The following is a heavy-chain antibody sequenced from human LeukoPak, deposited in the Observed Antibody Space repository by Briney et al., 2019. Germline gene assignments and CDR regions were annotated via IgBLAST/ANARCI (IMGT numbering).Heavy chain of an antibody. CDR2: IRSKANSYAT. CDR1: GFTFSGSA. CDR3: TTDQDTAMAQPFDY. Sequence: GGSLRLSCAASGFTFSGSAMHWVRQAPGKGLEWVGRIRSKANSYATAYAASVKGRFTISRDDSKNTAYLQMNSLKTEDTAVYYCTTDQDTAMAQPFDYWGQGTLVTVSS. V-gene: IGHV3-73*01. J-gene: IGHJ4*02. D-gene: IGHD5-18*01.